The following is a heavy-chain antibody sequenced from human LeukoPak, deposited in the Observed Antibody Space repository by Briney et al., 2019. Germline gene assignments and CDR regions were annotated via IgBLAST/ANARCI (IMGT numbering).Heavy chain of an antibody. V-gene: IGHV3-73*01. CDR1: GFTFSGSA. J-gene: IGHJ4*02. CDR3: TRPVGATEK. Sequence: GGSLTLSCAASGFTFSGSAMHWVRQAAGKGLGWDGRIRSKANSYATAYAASVKGRFTISRDDSKNTAYLQMNSLKTEDTAVYYCTRPVGATEKWGQGTLVTVSS. D-gene: IGHD1-26*01. CDR2: IRSKANSYAT.